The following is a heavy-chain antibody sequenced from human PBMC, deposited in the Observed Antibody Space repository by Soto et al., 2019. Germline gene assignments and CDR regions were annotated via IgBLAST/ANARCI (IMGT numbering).Heavy chain of an antibody. CDR2: ISPNGAAT. CDR3: VKLPDY. V-gene: IGHV3-64D*06. J-gene: IGHJ4*02. CDR1: GFTFSTYD. Sequence: TGGSLRLSCSASGFTFSTYDVHWVRQAPAKGLEFVAGISPNGAATYYADSVKGRSTISRDNSKNTLYLQMSSLTPDDTAVYYCVKLPDYWGLGTLVTVSS.